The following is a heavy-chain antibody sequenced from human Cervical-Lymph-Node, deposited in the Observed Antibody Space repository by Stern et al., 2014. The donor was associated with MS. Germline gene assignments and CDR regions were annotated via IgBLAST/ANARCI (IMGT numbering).Heavy chain of an antibody. V-gene: IGHV3-53*01. J-gene: IGHJ3*02. CDR2: IYSTGTT. D-gene: IGHD4-17*01. CDR3: ARETTVTTYGMTFDI. Sequence: MQLVQSGGGLIQPGGSLSLSCAASGFTVSSNYVSWVRQAAGKGLEWVSVIYSTGTTYYAESVQGRFIISKDNSKNTVHLQMSTLRAEDTAVYYCARETTVTTYGMTFDIWGQGTMVTVSS. CDR1: GFTVSSNY.